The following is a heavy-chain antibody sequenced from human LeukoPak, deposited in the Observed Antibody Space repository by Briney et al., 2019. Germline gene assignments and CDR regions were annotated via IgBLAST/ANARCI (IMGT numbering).Heavy chain of an antibody. CDR1: GFTFSSYW. CDR2: INNDGSST. J-gene: IGHJ3*02. CDR3: ARESGRYGFDI. V-gene: IGHV3-74*01. D-gene: IGHD6-25*01. Sequence: GGSLRHSCAASGFTFSSYWMHWVRQAPGKGLVWVSRINNDGSSTNYADSVKGRFTISRDNAKNTLYLQMNSLRAEDTAVYYCARESGRYGFDIWGEGTMVTVSS.